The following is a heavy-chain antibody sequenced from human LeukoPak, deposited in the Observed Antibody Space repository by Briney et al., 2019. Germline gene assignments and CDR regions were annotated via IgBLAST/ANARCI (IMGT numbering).Heavy chain of an antibody. D-gene: IGHD3-22*01. V-gene: IGHV3-30*02. CDR2: IRYDGSNK. J-gene: IGHJ4*02. Sequence: PGGSLRLSCAASGFTFTNYDMHWVRQAPGKGLEWVAFIRYDGSNKYYADSVKGRFTISRDNAKNSLYLQMNSLRAEDTAVYYCASSNYYDTQPDYWGQETLVTVSS. CDR3: ASSNYYDTQPDY. CDR1: GFTFTNYD.